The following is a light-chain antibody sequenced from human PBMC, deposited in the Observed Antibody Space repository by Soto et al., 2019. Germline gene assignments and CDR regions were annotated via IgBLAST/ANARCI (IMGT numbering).Light chain of an antibody. CDR1: QTVNANF. CDR3: HQSGDSPT. CDR2: GVS. V-gene: IGKV3-20*01. J-gene: IGKJ1*01. Sequence: EIVLTQSPGTLSLSPGERATLSCRSSQTVNANFLAWYQQKPGQPPRLLIYGVSNRAPGIPDRFSGSGSGTEITLTISRLEPEDFAVYYCHQSGDSPTFGQGTKVDIK.